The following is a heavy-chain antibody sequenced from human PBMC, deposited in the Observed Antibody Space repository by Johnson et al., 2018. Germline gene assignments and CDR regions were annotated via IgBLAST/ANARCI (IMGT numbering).Heavy chain of an antibody. V-gene: IGHV3-21*01. CDR3: AKDRRSGSSNFQR. CDR2: ISSSSSYI. Sequence: EVQLLESGGGLVQPGGSLRLSCAASGFTFSSYAMSWVRQAPGKGLEWVSSISSSSSYIYYADSVKGRFTISRDNAKNSLYLQMNSLRAEDTAVYYCAKDRRSGSSNFQRWGQGTLVTVSS. D-gene: IGHD3-10*01. CDR1: GFTFSSYA. J-gene: IGHJ1*01.